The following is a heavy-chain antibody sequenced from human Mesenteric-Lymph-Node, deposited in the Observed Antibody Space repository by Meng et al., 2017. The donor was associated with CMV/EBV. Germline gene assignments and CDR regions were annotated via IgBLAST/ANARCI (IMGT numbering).Heavy chain of an antibody. V-gene: IGHV1-2*06. D-gene: IGHD3-10*01. J-gene: IGHJ4*02. CDR1: TFTGYY. Sequence: TFTGYYMHWVRQAPGQGLEWMGRINPNSGGTNYAQKFQGRVTMTRDTSISTAYMELSRLRSDDTAVYYCALYYYGSGSYYNGESLDYWGQGTLVTVSS. CDR2: INPNSGGT. CDR3: ALYYYGSGSYYNGESLDY.